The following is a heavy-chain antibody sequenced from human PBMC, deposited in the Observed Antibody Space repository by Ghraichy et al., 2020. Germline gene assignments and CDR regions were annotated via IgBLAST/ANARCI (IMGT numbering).Heavy chain of an antibody. V-gene: IGHV3-23*01. CDR3: AKDPRHLTVAGTADWFDP. CDR1: GFTFSSYA. D-gene: IGHD6-19*01. CDR2: ISGSGGST. Sequence: GGSLRLSCAASGFTFSSYAMSWVRQAPGKGLEWVSAISGSGGSTYYADSVKGRFTISRDNSKNTLYLQMNSLRAEDTAVYYCAKDPRHLTVAGTADWFDPWGQGTLVTVSS. J-gene: IGHJ5*02.